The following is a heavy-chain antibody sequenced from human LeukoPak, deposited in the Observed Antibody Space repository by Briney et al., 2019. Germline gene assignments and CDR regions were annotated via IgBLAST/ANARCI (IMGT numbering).Heavy chain of an antibody. D-gene: IGHD6-19*01. Sequence: ASVKVSCKASGYIFSNYGIIWVRQAPGQGLEWMGWINTYNGNTNYARKLQGRVTMTTDTLTTTVYMELRSLRSDDTAVYYCAREGRSGWYWFDPWGQGTLVTVSS. CDR1: GYIFSNYG. V-gene: IGHV1-18*01. CDR3: AREGRSGWYWFDP. CDR2: INTYNGNT. J-gene: IGHJ5*02.